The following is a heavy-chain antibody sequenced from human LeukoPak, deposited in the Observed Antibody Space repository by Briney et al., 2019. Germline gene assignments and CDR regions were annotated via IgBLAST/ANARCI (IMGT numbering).Heavy chain of an antibody. CDR3: ARDSGITDFDY. J-gene: IGHJ4*02. CDR2: INSDGSST. D-gene: IGHD1-14*01. V-gene: IGHV3-74*01. CDR1: GFTFSSYC. Sequence: PGGSLRLSCAASGFTFSSYCMHWVRQAPGKGLVWVSRINSDGSSTSYADSVKGRFTISRDNAKNTLYLQMNNLRAEDTAVYYCARDSGITDFDYWGQGTLVTVSS.